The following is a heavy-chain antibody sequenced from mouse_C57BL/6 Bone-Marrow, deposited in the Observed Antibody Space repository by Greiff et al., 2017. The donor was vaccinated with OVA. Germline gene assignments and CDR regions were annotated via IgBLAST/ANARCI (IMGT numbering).Heavy chain of an antibody. Sequence: EVKVEESGGGLVQPGGSMTLSCVASGFSFSNYWMNWVRQSPEKGLEWVAHISLKSDTYATHYAESVKGRFTISRDDSKSSLYLQMNNLRAEDTGSDYCTNYYDYDEDLDYWGQGTSVTVSS. D-gene: IGHD2-4*01. V-gene: IGHV6-3*01. CDR3: TNYYDYDEDLDY. CDR2: ISLKSDTYAT. CDR1: GFSFSNYW. J-gene: IGHJ4*01.